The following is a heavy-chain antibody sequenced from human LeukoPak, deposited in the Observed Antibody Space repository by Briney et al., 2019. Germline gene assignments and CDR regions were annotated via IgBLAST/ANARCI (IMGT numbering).Heavy chain of an antibody. CDR2: IYYSGST. D-gene: IGHD6-25*01. J-gene: IGHJ5*02. CDR1: GGSISSYY. V-gene: IGHV4-59*01. CDR3: ARSPARDWFDP. Sequence: SETLSLTCTVSGGSISSYYWSWLRQPPGKGLEGIGYIYYSGSTNYNPSLKSRVTISVDTSKNQFSLKLSSVTAADTAVYYCARSPARDWFDPWGQGTLVTVSS.